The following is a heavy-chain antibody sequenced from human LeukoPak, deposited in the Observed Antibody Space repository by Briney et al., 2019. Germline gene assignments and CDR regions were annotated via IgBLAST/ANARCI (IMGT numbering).Heavy chain of an antibody. CDR3: ARETIDITVIVVVRMGDAFDI. CDR2: IYQSGST. D-gene: IGHD3-22*01. J-gene: IGHJ3*02. V-gene: IGHV4-38-2*02. CDR1: GYSISSDYY. Sequence: SETLSLTCTVSGYSISSDYYWGWIRQPPGKGLEWIGSIYQSGSTYYNPSLKSRVTISVDTSKNQFSLKLSSVTAADTAVYYCARETIDITVIVVVRMGDAFDIWGQGTVVTVSS.